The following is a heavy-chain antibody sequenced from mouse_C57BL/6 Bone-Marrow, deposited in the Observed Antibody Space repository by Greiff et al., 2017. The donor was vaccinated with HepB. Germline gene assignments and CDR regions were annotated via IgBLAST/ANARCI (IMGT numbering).Heavy chain of an antibody. J-gene: IGHJ1*03. Sequence: EVQLQESVAELVRPGASVKLSCTASGFNIKNTYMHWVKQRPEQGLEWIGRIDTANGNTKYAPKFQGKATITADTSSNTAYLQLSSLTSEDTAIYYCALYYGSSRYWYFDVWGTGTTVTVSS. D-gene: IGHD1-1*01. CDR3: ALYYGSSRYWYFDV. CDR2: IDTANGNT. V-gene: IGHV14-3*01. CDR1: GFNIKNTY.